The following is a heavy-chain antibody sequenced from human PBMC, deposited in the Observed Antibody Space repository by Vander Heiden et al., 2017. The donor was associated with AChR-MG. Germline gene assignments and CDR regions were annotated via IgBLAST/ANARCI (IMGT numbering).Heavy chain of an antibody. CDR2: ISSSSSTI. V-gene: IGHV3-48*02. CDR3: ARKSDFWSGYYSEGLDYFDY. D-gene: IGHD3-3*01. Sequence: EVQLVESGGGLVQPGGSLRLSCAASGFTFSSYSMNWVRQAPGKGLEWVSYISSSSSTIYYADSVKGRFTISRDNAKNSLYLQMNSLRDEDTAVYYCARKSDFWSGYYSEGLDYFDYWGQGTLVTVSS. CDR1: GFTFSSYS. J-gene: IGHJ4*02.